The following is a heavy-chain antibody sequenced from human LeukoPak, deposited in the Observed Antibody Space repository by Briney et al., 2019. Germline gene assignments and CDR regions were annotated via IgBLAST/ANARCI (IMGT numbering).Heavy chain of an antibody. Sequence: TGGSLRLSCTASGFSFSGHWMHWARQLPGKGLVWVSRISPTGSTTSYADSVKGRSTVSRDNAKNTLYLQVNNLRAEDTAVYYCAKRIAVAGTYQPVDYWGQGTLVTVSS. CDR2: ISPTGSTT. CDR1: GFSFSGHW. V-gene: IGHV3-74*01. CDR3: AKRIAVAGTYQPVDY. J-gene: IGHJ4*02. D-gene: IGHD6-19*01.